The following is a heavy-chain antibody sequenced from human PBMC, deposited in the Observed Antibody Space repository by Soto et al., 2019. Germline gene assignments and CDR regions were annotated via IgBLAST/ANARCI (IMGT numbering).Heavy chain of an antibody. CDR2: MNPDSDKT. V-gene: IGHV1-8*01. CDR1: GYMFSNYD. D-gene: IGHD2-21*02. Sequence: ASVKVSCKASGYMFSNYDIIWVRQATGQGLEWMGWMNPDSDKTDYAQKFQGRATMTGNTSISTAYMELTALTYEDTAIYYCARPGARYCGGDCYSSHWGQGTLVTVSS. J-gene: IGHJ4*02. CDR3: ARPGARYCGGDCYSSH.